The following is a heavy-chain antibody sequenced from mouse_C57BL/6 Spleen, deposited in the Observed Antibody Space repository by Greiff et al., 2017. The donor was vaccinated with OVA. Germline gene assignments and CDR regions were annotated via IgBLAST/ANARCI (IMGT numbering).Heavy chain of an antibody. CDR1: GYTFPSYW. J-gene: IGHJ2*01. Sequence: QVQLQQPGAELVKPGASVKLSCKASGYTFPSYWMPWVKQRPGHGLEWIGMIHPNSGSTNYNEKFKSKSTLTVDKSSSTAYMQLSSLTSEDSAVYYCAREITTGDYWGQGTTLTVSS. CDR3: AREITTGDY. CDR2: IHPNSGST. D-gene: IGHD1-1*01. V-gene: IGHV1-64*01.